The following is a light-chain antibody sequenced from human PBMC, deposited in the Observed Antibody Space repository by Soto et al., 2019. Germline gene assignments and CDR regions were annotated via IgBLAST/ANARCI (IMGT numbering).Light chain of an antibody. V-gene: IGKV1-33*01. CDR3: QQYDNLPLP. J-gene: IGKJ4*01. CDR1: QDINNY. Sequence: DDKMSMSPSSVSAEVGDGVRITCQVSQDINNYLNWYQQKSGKAPKLLIYDASDLETGVPSRFSGSGSGTDFTFTISSLQPEDIATYYCQQYDNLPLPFGGGT. CDR2: DAS.